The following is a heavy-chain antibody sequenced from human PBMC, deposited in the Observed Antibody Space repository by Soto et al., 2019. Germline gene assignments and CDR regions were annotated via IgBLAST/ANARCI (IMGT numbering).Heavy chain of an antibody. J-gene: IGHJ4*02. Sequence: EVQLVESGGGLVQPGGSLRLSCAASGFTFSSYDMHWVRQATGKGLEWVSAIGTAGDTYYPGSVKGRFTISRENAKNSLYLQMNSLRAGDTAVYYCARASPGCPQDYWGQGTLVTVSS. CDR1: GFTFSSYD. CDR3: ARASPGCPQDY. CDR2: IGTAGDT. V-gene: IGHV3-13*01.